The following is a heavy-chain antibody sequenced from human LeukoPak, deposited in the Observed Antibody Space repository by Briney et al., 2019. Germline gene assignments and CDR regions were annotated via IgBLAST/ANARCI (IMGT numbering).Heavy chain of an antibody. CDR2: ISNDGSKK. Sequence: GGSLRLSCGASGFIFSNYGMHWVRQAPGKGLESVALISNDGSKKFYADSVKGRFTISRDSSTNTMYLQMNNLRIEDTAVYYCARGGCDTGYCAFDIWGQGTMVTVSS. V-gene: IGHV3-30*03. CDR1: GFIFSNYG. CDR3: ARGGCDTGYCAFDI. D-gene: IGHD3-9*01. J-gene: IGHJ3*02.